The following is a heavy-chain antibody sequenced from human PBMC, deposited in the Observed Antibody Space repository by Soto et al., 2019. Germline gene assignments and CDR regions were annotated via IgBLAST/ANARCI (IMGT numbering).Heavy chain of an antibody. J-gene: IGHJ4*02. CDR2: ITGSGGRP. CDR1: GFTFSTYA. D-gene: IGHD3-10*01. CDR3: ANAWSTDYYGSGSCLDS. Sequence: EVQLLESGGGLVQPGGSLRLSCAASGFTFSTYAMSWVRQAPGKGLEWVSGITGSGGRPYYADSVKGRFTISRDNSKNTLYLQMNSLRAEDTAVYYCANAWSTDYYGSGSCLDSWGQGTLVTVSS. V-gene: IGHV3-23*01.